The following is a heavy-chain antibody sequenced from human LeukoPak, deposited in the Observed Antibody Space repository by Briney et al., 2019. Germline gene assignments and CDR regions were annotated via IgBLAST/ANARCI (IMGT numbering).Heavy chain of an antibody. J-gene: IGHJ6*03. CDR1: GYTFTSYA. D-gene: IGHD3-10*01. V-gene: IGHV7-4-1*02. CDR3: ARDGHRFGELWYYHMDV. Sequence: GASVKVSCKASGYTFTSYAMNWVRQAPGQGLEWMGWINTNTGNPTYAQGFTGRFVFSLDTSVSTAYLQISSLKAEDTAVYYCARDGHRFGELWYYHMDVWGKGTTVTVSS. CDR2: INTNTGNP.